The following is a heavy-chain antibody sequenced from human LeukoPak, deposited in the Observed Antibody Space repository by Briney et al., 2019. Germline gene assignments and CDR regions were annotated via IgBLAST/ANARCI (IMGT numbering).Heavy chain of an antibody. CDR2: ISWDGGST. V-gene: IGHV3-43*01. J-gene: IGHJ4*02. CDR1: GFTFDDYT. Sequence: GGSLRLSCAASGFTFDDYTMHWVRQAPGKGLEWVSLISWDGGSTYYADSVKGRFTISRDNSKNSLYLQMNSLRTEDTALYYCALGRGSSSFPPSDYWGQGTLVTVSS. CDR3: ALGRGSSSFPPSDY. D-gene: IGHD6-6*01.